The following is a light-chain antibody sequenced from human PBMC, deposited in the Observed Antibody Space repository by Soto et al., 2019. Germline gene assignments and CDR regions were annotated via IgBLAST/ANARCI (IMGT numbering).Light chain of an antibody. CDR1: SSDIGGYNF. CDR3: SSYTTSSTVV. J-gene: IGLJ2*01. CDR2: DVS. V-gene: IGLV2-14*01. Sequence: QSALTQPASVSGSPGQSITISCTGTSSDIGGYNFVSWFQQHPGKAPKLMIYDVSNRPSGVSNRFSGSKSGNTASLTISGLQAEDDDYYYCSSYTTSSTVVFGGGTQLTVL.